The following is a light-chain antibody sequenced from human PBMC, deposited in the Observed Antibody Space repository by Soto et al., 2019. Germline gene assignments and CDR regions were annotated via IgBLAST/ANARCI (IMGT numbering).Light chain of an antibody. CDR1: QSVGDS. J-gene: IGKJ4*01. Sequence: PGERGTLACRASQSVGDSLAWYQQKPGQAPRLIFYHASNRSTGLPARFSGSGSGTEFSLTISSLEAQDFAVYYCQQRDNWSLTFGGGTKVEIK. CDR2: HAS. CDR3: QQRDNWSLT. V-gene: IGKV3-11*01.